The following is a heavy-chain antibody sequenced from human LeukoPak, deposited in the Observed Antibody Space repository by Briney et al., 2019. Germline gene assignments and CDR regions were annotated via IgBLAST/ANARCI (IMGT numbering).Heavy chain of an antibody. J-gene: IGHJ4*02. Sequence: ASVKVSCKASGYTFTSYGISWVRQALGQGLEWMGWISAYNGNTNYAQKLQGRVTMTTDTSTSTAYMELRSLRSDDTAVYYCARDLGDYDILTGYYTLYYFDYWGQGTLVTVSS. CDR2: ISAYNGNT. V-gene: IGHV1-18*01. CDR3: ARDLGDYDILTGYYTLYYFDY. D-gene: IGHD3-9*01. CDR1: GYTFTSYG.